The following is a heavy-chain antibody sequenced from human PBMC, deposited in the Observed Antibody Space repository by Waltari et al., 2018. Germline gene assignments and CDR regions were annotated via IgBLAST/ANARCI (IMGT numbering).Heavy chain of an antibody. J-gene: IGHJ6*02. Sequence: QVQLVQSGAEVKEPGASVKVSCTASGYTFSTYDINWVRQATGQGLEWMGIINPSGGSTIYAQKFQGRVTMTRDTSTSTVYMELSSLRSEDTAVYYCALDTGALWMDVWGQGTTVTVSS. CDR3: ALDTGALWMDV. CDR1: GYTFSTYD. V-gene: IGHV1-46*01. D-gene: IGHD2-21*01. CDR2: INPSGGST.